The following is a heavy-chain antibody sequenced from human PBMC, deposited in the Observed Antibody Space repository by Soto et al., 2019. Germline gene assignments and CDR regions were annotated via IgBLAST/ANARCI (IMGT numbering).Heavy chain of an antibody. CDR3: ARYPSTQGWFDP. CDR2: LNPDSGAT. D-gene: IGHD2-15*01. Sequence: QVRLVQSGAEVKKPGASVKVSCKASGYTITDHYIHWVRQAPGQGLEWMGWLNPDSGATNYALKFQGRVIMSTDTSINTAYMELRWLTSDDTAVYYCARYPSTQGWFDPWGQGTLVTVSS. J-gene: IGHJ5*02. CDR1: GYTITDHY. V-gene: IGHV1-2*02.